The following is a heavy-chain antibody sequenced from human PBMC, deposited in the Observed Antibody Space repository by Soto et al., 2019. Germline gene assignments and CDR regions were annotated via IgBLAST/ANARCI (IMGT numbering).Heavy chain of an antibody. CDR3: ARDSLDGYNSDY. D-gene: IGHD5-12*01. CDR2: IIPIFGTA. CDR1: GGTFSSYA. J-gene: IGHJ4*02. Sequence: SVKVSCKASGGTFSSYAISWVRQAPGQGLEWMGGIIPIFGTANYAQKFQGRVTITADKSTSTAYMELSSLRSEDTAVYYCARDSLDGYNSDYWGQGTLVTVSS. V-gene: IGHV1-69*06.